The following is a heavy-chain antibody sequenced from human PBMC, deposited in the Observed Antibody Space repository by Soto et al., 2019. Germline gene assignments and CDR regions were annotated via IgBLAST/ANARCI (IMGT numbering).Heavy chain of an antibody. Sequence: EVQLVESGGGMVKPRESLRLSCAASGFTFDIAWMTWVRQAPGKGLEWVGRIRSNSGGGTTDYAAPVKGRFTISRDDSKNTLYLQLNSLKTEDTAVYFCTTDQSGEYGFWSGLDYWGQGTLVSVSS. CDR2: IRSNSGGGTT. CDR3: TTDQSGEYGFWSGLDY. J-gene: IGHJ4*02. D-gene: IGHD3-3*01. V-gene: IGHV3-15*01. CDR1: GFTFDIAW.